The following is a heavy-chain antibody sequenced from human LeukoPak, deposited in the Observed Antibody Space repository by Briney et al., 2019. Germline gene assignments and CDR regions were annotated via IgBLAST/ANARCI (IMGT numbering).Heavy chain of an antibody. CDR1: GGSISSSSYY. Sequence: SETLSLTCTVSGGSISSSSYYWSWIRQPPGKGLEWIGYIYYSGSTNYNPSLKSRVTISVDTSKNQFSLKLSSVTAADTAVYYCARGGVNYYDSSGYYDYWGQGTLVTVSS. D-gene: IGHD3-22*01. CDR2: IYYSGST. V-gene: IGHV4-61*01. J-gene: IGHJ4*02. CDR3: ARGGVNYYDSSGYYDY.